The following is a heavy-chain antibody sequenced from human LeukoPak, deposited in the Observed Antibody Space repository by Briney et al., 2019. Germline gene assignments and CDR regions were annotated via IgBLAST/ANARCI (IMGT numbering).Heavy chain of an antibody. CDR1: GGYISNYY. CDR3: AYSYGRGDYFDY. V-gene: IGHV4-59*03. Sequence: PSGTLSLICTVSGGYISNYYWSWIRQPPGKGLEWIAYISNSGGSNYNPSLKSRVTLSIDTSKNQFSLKLSSVTAADTAVYYCAYSYGRGDYFDYWGQGILVTVSS. CDR2: ISNSGGS. J-gene: IGHJ4*02. D-gene: IGHD5-18*01.